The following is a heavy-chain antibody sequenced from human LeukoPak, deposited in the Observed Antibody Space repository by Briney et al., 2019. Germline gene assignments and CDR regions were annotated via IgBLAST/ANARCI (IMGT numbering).Heavy chain of an antibody. CDR2: ISYDGSNK. CDR3: ARVSSMLRGPLVIYYFDF. V-gene: IGHV3-30*04. CDR1: GFTFSSYA. J-gene: IGHJ4*02. Sequence: GGSLRLSCAASGFTFSSYAMHWVRQAPGKGLEWVAVISYDGSNKYYADSVKGRFTISRDNSENTFYLQMNSLRADDTAVYYCARVSSMLRGPLVIYYFDFWGQGTLVTVSS. D-gene: IGHD3-10*01.